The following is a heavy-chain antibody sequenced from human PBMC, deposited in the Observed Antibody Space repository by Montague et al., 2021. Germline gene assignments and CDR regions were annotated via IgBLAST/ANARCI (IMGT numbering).Heavy chain of an antibody. V-gene: IGHV4-39*01. CDR3: ARNSKFRENEGNYYYNAWDV. CDR2: IYYSGST. J-gene: IGHJ6*02. CDR1: GGAISSSSCS. D-gene: IGHD2-21*01. Sequence: SETLSLTCNVSGGAISSSSCSWGWIRQPPGKGLEWIGSIYYSGSTYYSPSLKSRVTISADTSQKQFSLKLRSVTAADTAVYYCARNSKFRENEGNYYYNAWDVWGQGTTVTVSS.